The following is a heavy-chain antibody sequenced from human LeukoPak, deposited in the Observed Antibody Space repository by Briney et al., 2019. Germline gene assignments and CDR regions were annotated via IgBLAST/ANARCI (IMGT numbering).Heavy chain of an antibody. CDR2: IYYSGST. V-gene: IGHV4-59*01. CDR3: ARFGGYSYGSAADY. Sequence: PSETLSLTCTDPGGSISSYYWRWIRQPPRKRLERIGYIYYSGSTNYNPSLKRRVTISVDTAKNQFSLNLSSGTASDTAVYYCARFGGYSYGSAADYWGQGTLVTVSS. J-gene: IGHJ4*02. D-gene: IGHD5-18*01. CDR1: GGSISSYY.